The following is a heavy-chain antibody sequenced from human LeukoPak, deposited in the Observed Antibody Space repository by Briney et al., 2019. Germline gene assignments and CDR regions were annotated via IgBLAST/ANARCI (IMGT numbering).Heavy chain of an antibody. CDR3: ARRDYYDSSGYYSNWFDP. CDR1: GYSFTSYW. Sequence: GESLKISCKGSGYSFTSYWIGWVRQMPGKGLEWMGIIYPGDSDTRYSPSFQGQVTTSADKSISTAYLQWSSLKASDTAMYYCARRDYYDSSGYYSNWFDPWGQGTLVTVSS. V-gene: IGHV5-51*01. CDR2: IYPGDSDT. J-gene: IGHJ5*02. D-gene: IGHD3-22*01.